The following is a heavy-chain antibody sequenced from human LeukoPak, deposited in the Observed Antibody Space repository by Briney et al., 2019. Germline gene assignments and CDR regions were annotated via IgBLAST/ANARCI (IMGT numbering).Heavy chain of an antibody. CDR3: AQDSYGYSGSFDY. Sequence: PSETLSLTCTVSGDSISSSGYYWGWIRQPPGKGLEWIGSIYYSGSTYYNPSLKSRVTISVDTSKYQFSLNLSSVTAADTAVYYCAQDSYGYSGSFDYWGQGTLVTVSS. CDR1: GDSISSSGYY. D-gene: IGHD5-18*01. V-gene: IGHV4-39*07. CDR2: IYYSGST. J-gene: IGHJ4*02.